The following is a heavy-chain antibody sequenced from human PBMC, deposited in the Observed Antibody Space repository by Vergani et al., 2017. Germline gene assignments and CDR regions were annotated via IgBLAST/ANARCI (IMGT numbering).Heavy chain of an antibody. CDR2: IRRRSEHYAT. CDR1: GFVFSESP. CDR3: ANGGGYYGSGAWDY. V-gene: IGHV3-73*01. J-gene: IGHJ4*02. Sequence: EVQLMESGGGWAQPGGSLRLSCAASGFVFSESPIHWVRQVPGKGLEWLGHIRRRSEHYATAYGPSLIGRATISRDDSTNTAYLQLSSLGTDDTAVYYCANGGGYYGSGAWDYWGQGTLVTVSS. D-gene: IGHD3-10*01.